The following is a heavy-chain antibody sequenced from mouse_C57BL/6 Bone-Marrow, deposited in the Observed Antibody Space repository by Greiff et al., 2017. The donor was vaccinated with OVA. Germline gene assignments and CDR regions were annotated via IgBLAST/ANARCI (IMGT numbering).Heavy chain of an antibody. CDR2: IDPNSGGT. CDR3: ARARRGTLTEDYFDY. Sequence: QVQLQQPGAELVKPGASVKLSCKASGYTFTSYWMHWVKQRPGRGLEWIGRIDPNSGGTKYNEKFKSKATLTVDKPSSTAYMQLSSLTSEDSAVYYCARARRGTLTEDYFDYWGQGTTLTVSS. D-gene: IGHD2-14*01. J-gene: IGHJ2*01. CDR1: GYTFTSYW. V-gene: IGHV1-72*01.